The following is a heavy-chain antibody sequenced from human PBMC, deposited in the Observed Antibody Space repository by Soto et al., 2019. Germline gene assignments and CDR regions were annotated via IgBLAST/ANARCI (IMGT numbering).Heavy chain of an antibody. CDR2: MNEDGSER. CDR1: GFSFSSAW. J-gene: IGHJ4*02. V-gene: IGHV3-7*03. Sequence: HPGGSLRLSCAVSGFSFSSAWMTWIRQAPGKGLERVAIMNEDGSERYYVDSVKGRFTISRDNAKNALFLQMNSLRVEDTAVYFCARDRAYSRFDYWGRGSLVTVSS. CDR3: ARDRAYSRFDY. D-gene: IGHD4-4*01.